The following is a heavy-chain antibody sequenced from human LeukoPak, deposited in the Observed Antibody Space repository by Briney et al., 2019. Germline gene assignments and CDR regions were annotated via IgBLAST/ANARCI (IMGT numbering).Heavy chain of an antibody. CDR3: AKHLFAGTTVDSIDY. Sequence: GGSLRLSCAASGFPFSIYGLHWVRQAPGKGLEWVATISYDGSTEYYANSVKGRFTISRDDSKSTLYLRMNSLRTEDTALYYCAKHLFAGTTVDSIDYLGQGTLVTVST. D-gene: IGHD1-1*01. CDR2: ISYDGSTE. V-gene: IGHV3-30*18. J-gene: IGHJ4*02. CDR1: GFPFSIYG.